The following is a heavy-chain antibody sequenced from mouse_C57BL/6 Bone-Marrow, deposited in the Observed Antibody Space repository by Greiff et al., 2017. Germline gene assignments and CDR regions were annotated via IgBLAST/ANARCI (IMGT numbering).Heavy chain of an antibody. CDR1: GFTFSSYG. CDR3: ARRGRRGYFDV. D-gene: IGHD1-1*01. Sequence: EVHLVESGGDLVKPGGSLKLSCAASGFTFSSYGMSWVRQTPDKRLEWVATISSGGSYTYYPDSVKGRFTISRDNAKNTLYLQMSSLKSEYTAMYYWARRGRRGYFDVWGTGTTVTVSS. CDR2: ISSGGSYT. J-gene: IGHJ1*03. V-gene: IGHV5-6*01.